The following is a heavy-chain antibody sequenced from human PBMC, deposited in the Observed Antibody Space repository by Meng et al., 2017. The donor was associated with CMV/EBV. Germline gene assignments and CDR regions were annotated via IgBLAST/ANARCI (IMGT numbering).Heavy chain of an antibody. J-gene: IGHJ4*02. CDR2: INHSGST. Sequence: GSLRLSCAVYGGSFSGYYWSWIRQPPGKGLEWIGEINHSGSTNYNPSLKSRVTISVDTSKNQFSLKLSSVTAADTAVYYCARGDLDYWGQGTLVT. CDR3: ARGDLDY. V-gene: IGHV4-34*01. CDR1: GGSFSGYY.